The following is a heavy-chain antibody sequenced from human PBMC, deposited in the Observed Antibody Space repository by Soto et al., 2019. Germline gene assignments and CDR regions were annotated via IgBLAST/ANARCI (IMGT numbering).Heavy chain of an antibody. CDR1: GGPINTFY. V-gene: IGHV4-4*07. D-gene: IGHD5-12*01. CDR3: AREGSYSAYNFAHGIQLWSFDF. J-gene: IGHJ4*02. Sequence: LWEPLSLTCNLSGGPINTFYWSWVPRPAGKGLEWIGRIFSSGSTSFNPSLESRVAMSIDTSNNHFSLNLSTVTAADKAVDYCAREGSYSAYNFAHGIQLWSFDFWGQGALVTVSS. CDR2: IFSSGST.